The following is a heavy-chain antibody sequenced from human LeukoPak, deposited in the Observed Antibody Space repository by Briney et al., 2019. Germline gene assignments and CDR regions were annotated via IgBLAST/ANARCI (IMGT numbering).Heavy chain of an antibody. J-gene: IGHJ4*02. D-gene: IGHD2-8*02. CDR2: ISSDGGAT. V-gene: IGHV3-23*01. CDR3: ASDLVY. CDR1: GFTFSSYV. Sequence: LPGGSLRLSCAASGFTFSSYVMSWVRQAPGKGLEWVSTISSDGGATFYADSVKGRFTISRDNSKNTVYLQMNSLRAEDAAVYYCASDLVYWGQGTLVTVSS.